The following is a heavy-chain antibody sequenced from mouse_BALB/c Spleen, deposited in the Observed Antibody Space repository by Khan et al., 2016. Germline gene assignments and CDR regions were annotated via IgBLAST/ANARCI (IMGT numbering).Heavy chain of an antibody. D-gene: IGHD2-14*01. J-gene: IGHJ3*01. CDR1: GYAFSGYW. Sequence: QVRLQQSEAELVRPGSSVKISCKASGYAFSGYWMNWVKQRPGQGLEWIGQIYPGDGDTNYNVKFKGKATLTADKSSSTAYMQLSSLTSEDSAVYFCARGTPFASWRQGTLVTVSA. V-gene: IGHV1-80*01. CDR3: ARGTPFAS. CDR2: IYPGDGDT.